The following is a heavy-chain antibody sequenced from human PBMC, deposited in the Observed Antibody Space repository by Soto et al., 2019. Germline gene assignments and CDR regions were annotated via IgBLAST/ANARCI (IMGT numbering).Heavy chain of an antibody. CDR3: ARKGVTRDSRFFDP. CDR2: IIPIFGTA. V-gene: IGHV1-69*06. D-gene: IGHD3-22*01. J-gene: IGHJ5*02. CDR1: GGTFSSYV. Sequence: SVKVSCKASGGTFSSYVISWVRQAPGQGLEWMGGIIPIFGTANYAQKFQGRVTITADKSTSTAYMELSSLRSEDTAVYYCARKGVTRDSRFFDPWGQGTLVTVSS.